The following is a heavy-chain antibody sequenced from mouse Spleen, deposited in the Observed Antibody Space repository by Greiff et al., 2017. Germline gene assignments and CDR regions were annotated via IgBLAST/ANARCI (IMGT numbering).Heavy chain of an antibody. V-gene: IGHV1-66*01. CDR2: IYPGSGNT. Sequence: QVQLKESGPELVKPGASVKISCKASGYSFTSYYIHWVKQRPGQGLEWIGWIYPGSGNTKYNEKFKGKATLTADTSSSTAYMQLSSLTSEDSAVYYCERGDYHWYFDVWGAGTTVTVSS. CDR1: GYSFTSYY. D-gene: IGHD2-4*01. J-gene: IGHJ1*01. CDR3: ERGDYHWYFDV.